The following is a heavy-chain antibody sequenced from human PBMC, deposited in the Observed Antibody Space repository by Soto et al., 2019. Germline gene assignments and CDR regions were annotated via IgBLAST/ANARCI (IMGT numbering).Heavy chain of an antibody. CDR1: GFTFSSYW. J-gene: IGHJ4*02. V-gene: IGHV3-74*01. CDR2: INSDGSST. CDR3: VRTSLVVAAATREDY. D-gene: IGHD2-15*01. Sequence: EVQLVESGGGLVQPGGSLRLSCAASGFTFSSYWMHWVRQAPGKGLVWVSRINSDGSSTSYADSVKGRFTIYRDNAKNTLYLQMNRLRAEDTAVYYCVRTSLVVAAATREDYWGQGTLVTVSS.